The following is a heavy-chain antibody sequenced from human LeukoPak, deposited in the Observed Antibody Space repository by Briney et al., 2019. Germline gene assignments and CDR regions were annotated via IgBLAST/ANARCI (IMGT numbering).Heavy chain of an antibody. Sequence: SETLSLACTVSGGSISTYYWSWIRQPPGKGLVWIGYIYYSGSTNYNPSLKSRVTISVDKSKNQFSLKLSSVTAADTAVYYCARGHSYYYDSSAYYPDFDYWGQGTLVTVSS. CDR2: IYYSGST. D-gene: IGHD3-22*01. V-gene: IGHV4-59*01. J-gene: IGHJ4*02. CDR1: GGSISTYY. CDR3: ARGHSYYYDSSAYYPDFDY.